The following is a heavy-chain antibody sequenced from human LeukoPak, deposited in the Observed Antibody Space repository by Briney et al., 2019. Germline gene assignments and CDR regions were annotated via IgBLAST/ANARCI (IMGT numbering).Heavy chain of an antibody. V-gene: IGHV3-9*01. CDR2: ISWNSGSI. CDR3: ARFGGGYGMDV. D-gene: IGHD2-15*01. Sequence: GGSLRLSCAASGFTFDDYAMHWVRQAPGKGLEWVSGISWNSGSIGYADSVKGRFTISRDNAKNSLYLQMNSLRAEDTAVYYCARFGGGYGMDVWGQGTTVTVSS. CDR1: GFTFDDYA. J-gene: IGHJ6*02.